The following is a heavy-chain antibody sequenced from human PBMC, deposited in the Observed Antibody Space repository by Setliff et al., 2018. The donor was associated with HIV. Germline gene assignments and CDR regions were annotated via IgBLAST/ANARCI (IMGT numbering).Heavy chain of an antibody. J-gene: IGHJ4*02. V-gene: IGHV1-46*01. Sequence: RASVKVSCKASGYTFTTYYIHWVRQAPGQGLEWMGILNPSEGTTSFAQKFQGRVTMTRDTSTSTVYMDLSSLRADDTAVYYCARTDYGGNSGGNYFDYWGQGSLVTVSS. CDR2: LNPSEGTT. CDR1: GYTFTTYY. CDR3: ARTDYGGNSGGNYFDY. D-gene: IGHD4-17*01.